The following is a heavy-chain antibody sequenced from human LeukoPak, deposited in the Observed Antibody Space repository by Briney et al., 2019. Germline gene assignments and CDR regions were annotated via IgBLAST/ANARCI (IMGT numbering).Heavy chain of an antibody. J-gene: IGHJ4*02. CDR2: ISGSGGNT. CDR3: ARSLETAMALFDY. D-gene: IGHD5-18*01. Sequence: GGSLRLSCAASGFTFSDYAMSWVRQAPGKGLEWVSAISGSGGNTDYADSVKGRFTISRDNSKNTLFLQMNSLRAEDTAVYYCARSLETAMALFDYWGQGTLVTVSS. V-gene: IGHV3-23*01. CDR1: GFTFSDYA.